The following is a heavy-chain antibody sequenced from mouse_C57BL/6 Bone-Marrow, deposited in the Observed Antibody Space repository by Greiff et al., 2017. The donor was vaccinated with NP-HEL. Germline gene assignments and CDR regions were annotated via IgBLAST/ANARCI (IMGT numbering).Heavy chain of an antibody. CDR2: ISSGGSYT. CDR1: GFTFSSYG. Sequence: DVKLVESGGDLVKPGGSLKLSCAASGFTFSSYGMSWVRQTPDKRLEWVATISSGGSYTYYPASVKGRFTISRDNAKNTLYLQMSSLKSEDTAMYYCARRTIRYFDVWGTGTPVTVSS. CDR3: ARRTIRYFDV. V-gene: IGHV5-6*02. J-gene: IGHJ1*03. D-gene: IGHD1-1*02.